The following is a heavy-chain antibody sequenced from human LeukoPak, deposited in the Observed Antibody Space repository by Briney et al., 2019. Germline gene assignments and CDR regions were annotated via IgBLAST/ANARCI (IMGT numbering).Heavy chain of an antibody. CDR2: IGAYNGNT. V-gene: IGHV1-18*04. Sequence: ASVKVSCKASGYTFTSYGISWVRQAPGQGLEWMGWIGAYNGNTNYAQKLQGRVTMATDTSTSTAYMELRSLRSDDTAVYYCARDNTPMVRGVMSNYWGQGTLVTVSS. J-gene: IGHJ4*02. D-gene: IGHD3-10*01. CDR1: GYTFTSYG. CDR3: ARDNTPMVRGVMSNY.